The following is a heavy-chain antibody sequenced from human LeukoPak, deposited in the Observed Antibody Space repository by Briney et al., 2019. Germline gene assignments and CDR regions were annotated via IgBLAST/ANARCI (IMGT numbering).Heavy chain of an antibody. CDR1: GYTLSVLP. J-gene: IGHJ3*02. CDR2: YEPEDGET. CDR3: ATRTVPTAIHSAFDI. Sequence: ASVKVSCKSSGYTLSVLPIHWVRQAPGKGLECMGGYEPEDGETLYTQEFQGRVTVTEDISTDTAYMELSSLRSDDTAMYYCATRTVPTAIHSAFDIWGQGTMVTVSS. D-gene: IGHD2-2*02. V-gene: IGHV1-24*01.